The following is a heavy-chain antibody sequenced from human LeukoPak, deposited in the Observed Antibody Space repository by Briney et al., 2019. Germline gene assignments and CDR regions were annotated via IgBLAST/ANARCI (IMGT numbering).Heavy chain of an antibody. D-gene: IGHD3-10*01. Sequence: PGRSLRLSCAASGFTFSNYAMHWVRQAPGKGLEWVALVSYDGNNKYYADSVKGRFSISRDNSVFLQMSSLRAEDSGVYYCARGSMGSFSPYDYWGQGTLVTVSS. CDR3: ARGSMGSFSPYDY. V-gene: IGHV3-30-3*01. J-gene: IGHJ4*02. CDR2: VSYDGNNK. CDR1: GFTFSNYA.